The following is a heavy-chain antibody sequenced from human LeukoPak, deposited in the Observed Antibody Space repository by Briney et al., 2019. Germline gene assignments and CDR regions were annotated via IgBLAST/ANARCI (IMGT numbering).Heavy chain of an antibody. D-gene: IGHD4-11*01. CDR1: GGTFSSHA. J-gene: IGHJ4*02. Sequence: GASVKVSCKASGGTFSSHAITWVRQAPGQGLEWMGGINPIYHIPTYAQIFQGRVTITKDESTSPASMDLSSLTSEDTAVYYCARGRTTGEFDYWGRGTLVTVSS. CDR2: INPIYHIP. V-gene: IGHV1-69*05. CDR3: ARGRTTGEFDY.